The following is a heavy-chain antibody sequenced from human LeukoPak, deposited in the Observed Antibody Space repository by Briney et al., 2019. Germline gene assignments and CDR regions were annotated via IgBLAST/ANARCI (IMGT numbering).Heavy chain of an antibody. Sequence: DSVKGRFTISRDNSKNALYLQMNSLRAEDTAVYYCAREELVAMVRGVPENPCIDYWGQGTLVTVSS. CDR3: AREELVAMVRGVPENPCIDY. D-gene: IGHD3-10*01. J-gene: IGHJ4*02. V-gene: IGHV3-30*07.